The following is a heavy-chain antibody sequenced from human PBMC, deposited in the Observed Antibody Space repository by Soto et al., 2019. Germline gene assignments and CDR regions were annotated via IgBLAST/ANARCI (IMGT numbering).Heavy chain of an antibody. CDR2: IYYSGST. CDR3: ARDRHNNFFDP. CDR1: GASMSSGGYY. Sequence: SETLSLTCTVSGASMSSGGYYWTWIRQSPGKGLEWIGYIYYSGSTYYHPSLESRFAISLDTSRSQFSLTLHSVTAADTAIYYCARDRHNNFFDPWGQGTLVTVSS. J-gene: IGHJ5*02. D-gene: IGHD6-6*01. V-gene: IGHV4-31*03.